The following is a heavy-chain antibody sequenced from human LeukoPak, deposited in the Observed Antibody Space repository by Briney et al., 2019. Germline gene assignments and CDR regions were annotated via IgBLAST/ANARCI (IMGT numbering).Heavy chain of an antibody. V-gene: IGHV3-66*01. Sequence: GGSLRLSCAASGFTVSSNYMSWVRQAPGKGLEWVSVIYSGGSTYYADSVKGRFTISRDNSKNTPYLQMNSLRAEDTAVYYCASLLDSSGYYSSDYYYYGMDVWGQGTTVTVSS. J-gene: IGHJ6*02. CDR3: ASLLDSSGYYSSDYYYYGMDV. CDR2: IYSGGST. CDR1: GFTVSSNY. D-gene: IGHD3-22*01.